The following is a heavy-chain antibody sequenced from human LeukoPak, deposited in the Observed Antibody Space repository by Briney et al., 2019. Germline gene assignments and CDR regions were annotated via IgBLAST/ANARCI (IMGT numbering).Heavy chain of an antibody. CDR1: GFTFSDYY. CDR3: AKDMDIVATSYFDY. Sequence: GGSLRLSCAASGFTFSDYYMSWVRQAPGKGLEWVSAISGSGGSTYYADSVKGRFTISRDNSKNTLYLQMNSLRAEDTAVYYCAKDMDIVATSYFDYWGQGTLVTVSS. V-gene: IGHV3-23*01. D-gene: IGHD5-12*01. CDR2: ISGSGGST. J-gene: IGHJ4*02.